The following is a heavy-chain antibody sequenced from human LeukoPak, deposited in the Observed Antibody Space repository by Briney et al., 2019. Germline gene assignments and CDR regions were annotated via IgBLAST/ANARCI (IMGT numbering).Heavy chain of an antibody. Sequence: PSETLSLTCTVSGGSISSYYWSWIRQPPGKGLEWIGYIYYSGSTNYNPSLKSRVTISVDTSKNQFSLKLSSVTAADTAVYYCARNTLLRYFDWLSLGYFDLWGRGTLVTVSS. D-gene: IGHD3-9*01. CDR2: IYYSGST. J-gene: IGHJ2*01. CDR3: ARNTLLRYFDWLSLGYFDL. V-gene: IGHV4-59*12. CDR1: GGSISSYY.